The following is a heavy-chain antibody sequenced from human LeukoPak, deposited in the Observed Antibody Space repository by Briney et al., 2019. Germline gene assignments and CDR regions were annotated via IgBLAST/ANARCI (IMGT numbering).Heavy chain of an antibody. Sequence: SETLSLTCTVSGGSVTSSSYYWGWIRQPPGKGLEWIGSIYYSGSTYYNPSLKIRVTISVDTSQNQFSLKLSSVTAADTAIYYCAGAYCGGDCYAFDIWGQGTMVTVSS. CDR2: IYYSGST. CDR1: GGSVTSSSYY. CDR3: AGAYCGGDCYAFDI. D-gene: IGHD2-21*02. V-gene: IGHV4-39*01. J-gene: IGHJ3*02.